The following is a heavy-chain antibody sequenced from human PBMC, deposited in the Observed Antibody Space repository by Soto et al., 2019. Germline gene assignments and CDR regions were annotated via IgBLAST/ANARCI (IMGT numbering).Heavy chain of an antibody. D-gene: IGHD3-3*01. Sequence: QAQLVESGGGVVQPGRSLRLSCAASGFTFSSYAMHWVRQAPGKGLEWVAVISYDGSNKYYADSVKGRFTISRDNSKNTLYLQMNSLRAEDTAVYYCARGGFALTYYDFWSGYSRLDYWGQGTLVTVSS. J-gene: IGHJ4*02. CDR1: GFTFSSYA. CDR3: ARGGFALTYYDFWSGYSRLDY. CDR2: ISYDGSNK. V-gene: IGHV3-30-3*01.